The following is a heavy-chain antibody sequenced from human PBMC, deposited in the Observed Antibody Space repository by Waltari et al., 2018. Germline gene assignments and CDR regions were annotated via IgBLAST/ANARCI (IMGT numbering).Heavy chain of an antibody. CDR2: TSYKSSGYN. CDR3: ARDPPDGYTYFDY. V-gene: IGHV6-1*01. CDR1: GDSVSSKTDA. D-gene: IGHD3-16*01. Sequence: QVQLQQSGPGLVKPSQTLSLTCAISGDSVSSKTDAWNWIRQSPARGLEWLGRTSYKSSGYNNYAVSVKNRITINQDTSKNQFSLQLSSVTPEDTAVYYGARDPPDGYTYFDYWGQGTLVTVSS. J-gene: IGHJ4*02.